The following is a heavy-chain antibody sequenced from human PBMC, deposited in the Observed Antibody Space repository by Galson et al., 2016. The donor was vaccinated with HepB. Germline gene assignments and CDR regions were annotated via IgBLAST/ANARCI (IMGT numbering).Heavy chain of an antibody. V-gene: IGHV4-34*01. J-gene: IGHJ6*02. CDR2: INHRRGV. CDR3: ARRNVAPFDF. D-gene: IGHD2-8*01. Sequence: ETLSLTCAVYGGSFSGHFWAWIRQSPGRGLEWIGEINHRRGVNYNPSLKSRVTMSVDTSTNQFSLKLASVTAADTAVYYCARRNVAPFDFWGQGTTVTVSS. CDR1: GGSFSGHF.